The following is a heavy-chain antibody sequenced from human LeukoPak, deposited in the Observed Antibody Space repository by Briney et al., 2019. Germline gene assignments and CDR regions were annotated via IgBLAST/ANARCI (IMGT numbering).Heavy chain of an antibody. V-gene: IGHV4-39*07. Sequence: PSETLSLTCTVSGGSISTSNYYWGWIRQPPGKGLEWIGNIFYSGSTYYSPSLKRRVTISLDKSKNQVSLKLNSVTAADTAVYYCARALGAFDIWGQGTMVTVSS. CDR3: ARALGAFDI. CDR1: GGSISTSNYY. J-gene: IGHJ3*02. CDR2: IFYSGST.